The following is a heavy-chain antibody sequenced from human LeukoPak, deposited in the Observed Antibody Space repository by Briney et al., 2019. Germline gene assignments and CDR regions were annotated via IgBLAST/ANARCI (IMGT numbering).Heavy chain of an antibody. Sequence: GGSLRLSCAASGFTFSSYAMSWVRQAPGKGLEWVSAISGSGGSTYYADSVKGRFTISRDNSKNTLYLQMNSLRAEDTAVYYCAKACETMIVVVISQVDDAFDIWGQGTMVTVSS. CDR1: GFTFSSYA. CDR3: AKACETMIVVVISQVDDAFDI. V-gene: IGHV3-23*01. D-gene: IGHD3-22*01. J-gene: IGHJ3*02. CDR2: ISGSGGST.